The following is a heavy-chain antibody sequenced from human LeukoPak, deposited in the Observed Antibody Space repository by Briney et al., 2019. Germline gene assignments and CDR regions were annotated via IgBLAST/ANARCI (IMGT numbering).Heavy chain of an antibody. V-gene: IGHV4-59*01. CDR1: GGSISSYY. CDR2: IYYSGST. D-gene: IGHD3-3*01. Sequence: SETLSLTCTVSGGSISSYYWSWIRQPPGKELEWIGYIYYSGSTNYNPSLKSRVTISVDTSKNQFSLMLTSVTAADTAVYYCARGVVITGLDYWGQGTLVTVSS. J-gene: IGHJ4*01. CDR3: ARGVVITGLDY.